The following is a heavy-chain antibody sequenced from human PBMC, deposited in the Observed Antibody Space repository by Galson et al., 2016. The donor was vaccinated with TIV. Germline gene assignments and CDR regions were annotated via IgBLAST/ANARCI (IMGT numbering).Heavy chain of an antibody. Sequence: SETLSLTCAVYGGSFSAYYWSWIRQPPGKGLEWIGEVNHGGSTNYNSSLKSRVTISVDTSKNQISLKVSSVTAADTAVYYCARDSHYGPYYYGMDVWGQGTTVTVSS. J-gene: IGHJ6*02. CDR2: VNHGGST. CDR1: GGSFSAYY. CDR3: ARDSHYGPYYYGMDV. V-gene: IGHV4-34*01. D-gene: IGHD4-17*01.